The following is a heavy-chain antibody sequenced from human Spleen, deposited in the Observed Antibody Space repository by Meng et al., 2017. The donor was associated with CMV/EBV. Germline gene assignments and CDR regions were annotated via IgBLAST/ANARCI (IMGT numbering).Heavy chain of an antibody. CDR3: AREGRDLDY. CDR2: IKQDGSEK. Sequence: GESLKISCAASGFTFSDYGMHWVRQAPGRGLEWLANIKQDGSEKYYVDSVKDRFTISRDNANKSLYLQMNSLRAEDTAVYYCAREGRDLDYWGQGTLVTVSS. D-gene: IGHD2-15*01. V-gene: IGHV3-7*01. CDR1: GFTFSDYG. J-gene: IGHJ4*02.